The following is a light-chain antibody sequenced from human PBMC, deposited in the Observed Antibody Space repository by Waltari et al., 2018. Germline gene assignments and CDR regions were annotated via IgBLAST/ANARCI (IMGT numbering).Light chain of an antibody. CDR3: QETYTSPYT. V-gene: IGKV1-39*01. CDR2: ATS. J-gene: IGKJ2*01. CDR1: QNIGTF. Sequence: IQMTQSPSSLSASVGARVTITCRASQNIGTFLNWYQQKPGKVPKLLIFATSRLHTGVSSRFSGSRSGADFTLTITSLQPEDFATYFCQETYTSPYTFGQGTKLEIK.